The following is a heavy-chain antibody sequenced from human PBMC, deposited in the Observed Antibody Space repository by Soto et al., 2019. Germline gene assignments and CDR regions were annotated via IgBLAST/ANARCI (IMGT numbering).Heavy chain of an antibody. CDR2: IYGDDDK. V-gene: IGHV2-5*02. CDR1: GFSLSTPGAA. J-gene: IGHJ2*01. Sequence: QITLKESGPTLVNPTQTLTLTCSFSGFSLSTPGAAVAWIRQPPGQALEWVALIYGDDDKRYSPSLKSRLNITKDTSKAQVVLTMTNMDPVDTATYFCVHRLPLYVKFWGRGALVTVSS. D-gene: IGHD2-8*01. CDR3: VHRLPLYVKF.